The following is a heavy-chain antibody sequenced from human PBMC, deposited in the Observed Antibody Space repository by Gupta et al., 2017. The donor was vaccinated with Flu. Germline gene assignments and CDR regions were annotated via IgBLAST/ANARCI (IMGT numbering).Heavy chain of an antibody. J-gene: IGHJ4*02. D-gene: IGHD2-15*01. CDR1: GYSFSSYW. CDR2: IYPRDSDI. CDR3: ARPGGWELRLEY. Sequence: EVQLVQSGAEVKKPGESLNISCKGSGYSFSSYWIGWVRQMPGKGLEWMAIIYPRDSDIRYSPSFQGQVTISVDKSISTAYLQWSSLRASDTAMYYCARPGGWELRLEYWGQGTQVTVSS. V-gene: IGHV5-51*01.